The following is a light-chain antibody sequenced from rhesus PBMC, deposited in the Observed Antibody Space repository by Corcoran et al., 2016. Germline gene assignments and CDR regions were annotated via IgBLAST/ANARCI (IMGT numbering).Light chain of an antibody. CDR1: QGLSKY. J-gene: IGKJ1*01. CDR3: QQHNTYPWT. Sequence: DIQMTQSPSSLSASVGDTVTITCQASQGLSKYLAWYKQKPGKAPKLLIYDASTLQSGVPSRFSGSGAGTEFTLTISSLQPEDFATYYCQQHNTYPWTFGQGTKVGIK. V-gene: IGKV1-25*01. CDR2: DAS.